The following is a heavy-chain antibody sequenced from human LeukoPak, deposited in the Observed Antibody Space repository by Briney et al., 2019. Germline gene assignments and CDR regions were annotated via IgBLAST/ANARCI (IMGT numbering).Heavy chain of an antibody. CDR3: ARAGIAVEGVYYYGMDV. J-gene: IGHJ6*02. Sequence: GGSLRLSCAASGFTFTNYALHWVRQAPGKGLEWVAVISYDGTNKYYADSVKGRFTISRDNSKNTLYLQMNSLRAEDTAMYYCARAGIAVEGVYYYGMDVWGQGTTVTVSS. D-gene: IGHD6-19*01. CDR1: GFTFTNYA. V-gene: IGHV3-30-3*01. CDR2: ISYDGTNK.